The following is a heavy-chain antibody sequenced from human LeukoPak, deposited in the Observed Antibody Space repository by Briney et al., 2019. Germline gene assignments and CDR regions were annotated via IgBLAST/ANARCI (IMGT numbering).Heavy chain of an antibody. D-gene: IGHD3-10*01. CDR1: GGTFSSYA. CDR3: TTQYYYGSGGDY. CDR2: IIPIFGTA. V-gene: IGHV1-69*05. Sequence: SVKVSCKASGGTFSSYAISRVRQAPGQGLEWMGGIIPIFGTANYAQKFQGRVTITTDESTSTAYMELSGLRSEDTAVYYCTTQYYYGSGGDYWGQGTLVTVSS. J-gene: IGHJ4*02.